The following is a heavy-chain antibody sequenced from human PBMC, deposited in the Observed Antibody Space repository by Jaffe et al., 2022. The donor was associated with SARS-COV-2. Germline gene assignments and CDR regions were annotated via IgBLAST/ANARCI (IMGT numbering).Heavy chain of an antibody. V-gene: IGHV3-23*01. Sequence: EVQLLESGGGLVQPGGSLRLSCAASGFTFSSYAMSWVRQAPGKGLEWVSAISGSGGSTYYADSVKGRFTISRDNSKNTLYLQMNSLRAEDTAVYYCAKGGYCSSTSCYFHYYGMDVWGQGTTVTVSS. CDR3: AKGGYCSSTSCYFHYYGMDV. D-gene: IGHD2-2*01. CDR2: ISGSGGST. CDR1: GFTFSSYA. J-gene: IGHJ6*02.